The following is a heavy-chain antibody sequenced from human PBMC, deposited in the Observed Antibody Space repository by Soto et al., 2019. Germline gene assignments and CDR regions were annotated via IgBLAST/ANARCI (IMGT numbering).Heavy chain of an antibody. J-gene: IGHJ6*02. CDR3: ARTLVDAYYGMDV. Sequence: QVTLKESGPVLVKPTETLTLPCTVSGFSLSNARMGVSWIRQPPGKALEWLAHIFSNDEKSYSISLKSRLTISKVTSKSQVVLTMTNMDPVDTATYFCARTLVDAYYGMDVWGQGTTVTVSS. CDR2: IFSNDEK. CDR1: GFSLSNARMG. D-gene: IGHD2-21*01. V-gene: IGHV2-26*01.